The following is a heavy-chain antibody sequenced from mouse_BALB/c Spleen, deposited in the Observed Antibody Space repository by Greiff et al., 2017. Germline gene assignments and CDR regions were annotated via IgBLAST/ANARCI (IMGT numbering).Heavy chain of an antibody. J-gene: IGHJ2*01. D-gene: IGHD2-1*01. Sequence: VQLQQSGAELVRPGSSVKISCKASGYAFSSYWMNWVKQRPGQGLEWIGQIYPGDGDTNYNGKFKGKATLTADKSSSTAYMQLSSLTSEDSAVYFCARRGGNYLYYFDYWGQGTTLTVSS. CDR1: GYAFSSYW. V-gene: IGHV1-80*01. CDR2: IYPGDGDT. CDR3: ARRGGNYLYYFDY.